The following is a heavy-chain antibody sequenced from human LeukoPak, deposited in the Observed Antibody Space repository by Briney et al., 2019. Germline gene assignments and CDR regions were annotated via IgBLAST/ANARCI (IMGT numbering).Heavy chain of an antibody. CDR1: GFTFSDSS. CDR2: ISSISTTI. Sequence: GGSLRLSCTASGFTFSDSSMNWVRQAPGKGLERLSYISSISTTIYYADSVKGRFTISRDDAKNSLYLQMNSLRAEDTAVYYCARNLNTADDYWGQGILVTVSS. J-gene: IGHJ4*02. V-gene: IGHV3-48*01. CDR3: ARNLNTADDY. D-gene: IGHD5-18*01.